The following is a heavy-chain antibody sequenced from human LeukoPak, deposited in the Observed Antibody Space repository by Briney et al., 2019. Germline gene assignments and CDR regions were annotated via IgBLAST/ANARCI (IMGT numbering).Heavy chain of an antibody. V-gene: IGHV3-23*01. Sequence: GGSLRLSCAASEFSFDNYVMNWVRQAPGKGLEWVASISSSGRNIFHADSVKGRFTISRDNSKSTLYLQMNSLRADDTAVYYCAKGVFHWSLSYFGPWGQGTPVTVSS. CDR1: EFSFDNYV. CDR3: AKGVFHWSLSYFGP. J-gene: IGHJ5*02. D-gene: IGHD1-1*01. CDR2: ISSSGRNI.